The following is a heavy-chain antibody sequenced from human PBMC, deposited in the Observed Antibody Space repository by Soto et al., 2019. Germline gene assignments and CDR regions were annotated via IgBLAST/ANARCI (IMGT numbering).Heavy chain of an antibody. CDR1: GYAFTMFY. D-gene: IGHD6-25*01. V-gene: IGHV1-46*01. Sequence: VQLVQSGAEVREPGASVMLSCKTSGYAFTMFYMSWVRQAPGQGLEWMGTINADGGRTTYAQNFRGGRSGASDTGRGRIDRGWSRVKSEDRAVGYWARAMAAADKWEGRFWFDPWGQGALVTVSS. J-gene: IGHJ5*02. CDR3: ARAMAAADKWEGRFWFDP. CDR2: INADGGRT.